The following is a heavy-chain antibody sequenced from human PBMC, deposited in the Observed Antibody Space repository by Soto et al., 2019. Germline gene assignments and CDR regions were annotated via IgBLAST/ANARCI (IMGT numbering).Heavy chain of an antibody. CDR3: ARDLQLPLDY. D-gene: IGHD2-2*01. CDR1: GGSFSGYY. Sequence: QVQLQQWGAGLLKPSETLSLTCAVYGGSFSGYYWNWIRQPPGKGLEWIGEISHTGNTNYNPSLKSRVTLSVDTSKKQFSLRLTSVTAADTAVYYCARDLQLPLDYWCQGTLVTVSS. V-gene: IGHV4-34*01. CDR2: ISHTGNT. J-gene: IGHJ4*02.